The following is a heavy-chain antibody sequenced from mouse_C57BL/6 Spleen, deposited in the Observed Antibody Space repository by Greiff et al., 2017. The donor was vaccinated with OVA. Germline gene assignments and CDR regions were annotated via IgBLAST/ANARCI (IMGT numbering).Heavy chain of an antibody. J-gene: IGHJ4*01. CDR1: GFNIKDDY. Sequence: EVQLQQSGAELVRPGASVKLSSTASGFNIKDDYMHWVKQRPEQGLEWIGWIDPENGDTEYASKFQGKATITADTSSNTAYLQLSSLTSEDTAVYYCTAYDYDYYAMDYWGQGTSVTVSS. D-gene: IGHD2-4*01. CDR3: TAYDYDYYAMDY. V-gene: IGHV14-4*01. CDR2: IDPENGDT.